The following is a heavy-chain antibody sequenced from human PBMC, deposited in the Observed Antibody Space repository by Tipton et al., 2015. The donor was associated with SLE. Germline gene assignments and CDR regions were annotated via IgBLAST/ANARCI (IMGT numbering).Heavy chain of an antibody. J-gene: IGHJ3*02. CDR3: ARDTYEYGFGSYYTDDFDM. CDR1: GGSISSNF. D-gene: IGHD3-10*01. CDR2: MYYTGST. Sequence: TLSLTCTVSGGSISSNFWSWIRQPPGKGLEWVGHMYYTGSTNYNPSLNSRVTISVDTSKNQFSLKLSSVTAADTAVYYCARDTYEYGFGSYYTDDFDMGGQGARVTVSS. V-gene: IGHV4-59*12.